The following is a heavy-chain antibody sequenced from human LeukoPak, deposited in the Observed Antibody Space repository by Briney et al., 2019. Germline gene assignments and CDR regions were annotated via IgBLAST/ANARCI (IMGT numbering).Heavy chain of an antibody. Sequence: ASVKVSCKPSGYTFTSYAISWVRQAPGQGLEWMGGIIPIFGAANYAQKFQGRVTITADESTSTAYMELSSLRSEDTAVYYCARYYSGWYYFDYWGQGTLVTVSS. V-gene: IGHV1-69*13. J-gene: IGHJ4*02. D-gene: IGHD6-19*01. CDR2: IIPIFGAA. CDR3: ARYYSGWYYFDY. CDR1: GYTFTSYA.